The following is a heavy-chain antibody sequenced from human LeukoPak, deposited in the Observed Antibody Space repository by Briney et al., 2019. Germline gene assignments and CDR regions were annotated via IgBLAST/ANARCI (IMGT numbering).Heavy chain of an antibody. CDR1: GYTFTSYG. V-gene: IGHV1-18*01. CDR3: ARGWADYDFWSGYVAVGYYYGMDV. CDR2: ISAYNGNT. D-gene: IGHD3-3*01. J-gene: IGHJ6*02. Sequence: GASVKVSCKASGYTFTSYGISWVRQAPGQGLEWMGWISAYNGNTNYAQKLQGSVTMTTDTSTSTAYMELRSLRSDDTAVYYCARGWADYDFWSGYVAVGYYYGMDVWGQGTTVTVSS.